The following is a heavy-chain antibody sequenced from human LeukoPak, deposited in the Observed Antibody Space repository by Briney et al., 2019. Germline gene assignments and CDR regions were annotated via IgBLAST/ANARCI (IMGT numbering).Heavy chain of an antibody. CDR3: ARERKGGYGDYYYYSMDV. Sequence: SVKVSCKASGGTFSSYAISWVRQAPGQGLEWMGGIIPIFGTANYAQKFQGRVTITTDESTSTAYMELSSLRSEDTAVYYCARERKGGYGDYYYYSMDVWGKGTTVTVSS. J-gene: IGHJ6*03. V-gene: IGHV1-69*05. CDR2: IIPIFGTA. D-gene: IGHD6-25*01. CDR1: GGTFSSYA.